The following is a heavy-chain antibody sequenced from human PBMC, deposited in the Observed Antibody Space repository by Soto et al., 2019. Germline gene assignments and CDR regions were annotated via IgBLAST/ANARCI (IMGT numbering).Heavy chain of an antibody. CDR1: GFTFSSYG. Sequence: QVQLVESGGGVVQPGRSLRLSCAASGFTFSSYGMHWVRQAPGKGLEWVAVIWYDGSNKYYADSVKGRFTISRDNSKNTLYLHMNNLRDEDTAVYYCARAGEGSMTYDYFDYWGQGTLVTVSS. D-gene: IGHD3-16*01. CDR3: ARAGEGSMTYDYFDY. V-gene: IGHV3-33*01. CDR2: IWYDGSNK. J-gene: IGHJ4*02.